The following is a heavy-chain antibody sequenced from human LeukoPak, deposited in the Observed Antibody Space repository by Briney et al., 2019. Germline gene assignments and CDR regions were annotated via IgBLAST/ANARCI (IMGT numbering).Heavy chain of an antibody. J-gene: IGHJ4*02. CDR2: IWSDGSKR. Sequence: GGSLRLSCVASGFTFSDSWMHWVRQAPGKGLVWVAVIWSDGSKRYYADSVKGRFTISRDNSKNTLYLQMSSLRAEDTAVYYCARSFDILTGYLDYWGQGTLVTVSS. V-gene: IGHV3-33*08. CDR1: GFTFSDSW. D-gene: IGHD3-9*01. CDR3: ARSFDILTGYLDY.